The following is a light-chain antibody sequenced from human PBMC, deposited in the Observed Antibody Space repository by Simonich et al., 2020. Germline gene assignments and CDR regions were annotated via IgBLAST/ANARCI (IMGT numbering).Light chain of an antibody. Sequence: EIVMTQSPATLSVSPGERATLSCSASQSVSSNLAWYQQKPGQAPRLLIYGASTRATVNPARFSGSGSGTEFTLTISSMQSEDFAVYYCQQYNNWPYTFGQGTKLEIK. J-gene: IGKJ2*01. CDR2: GAS. CDR3: QQYNNWPYT. V-gene: IGKV3-15*01. CDR1: QSVSSN.